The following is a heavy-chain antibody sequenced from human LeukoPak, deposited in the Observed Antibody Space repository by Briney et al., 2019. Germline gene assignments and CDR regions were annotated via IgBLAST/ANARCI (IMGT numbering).Heavy chain of an antibody. V-gene: IGHV3-30*04. Sequence: GGSLRLSCAASGFTFSSYAMHWVRQAPGKGLEWVAVISYDGSNKYYADSVKGRFTISRDNSKNTLYLQMNSLRAEDTAVYYCAKEFNRGLPDYWGQGTLVTVPS. CDR3: AKEFNRGLPDY. D-gene: IGHD2-21*01. J-gene: IGHJ4*02. CDR1: GFTFSSYA. CDR2: ISYDGSNK.